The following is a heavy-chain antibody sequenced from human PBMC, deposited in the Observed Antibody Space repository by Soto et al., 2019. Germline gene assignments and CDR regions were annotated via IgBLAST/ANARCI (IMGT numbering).Heavy chain of an antibody. CDR3: ARDLHTEGFEY. CDR1: GYTFTSYA. CDR2: INAGNGNT. Sequence: ASVKVSCKACGYTFTSYAMHWVRQAPGQRLEWMGWINAGNGNTKYSQKFRGRVTITRDTSASTAYMELSSLRSEDTAVYYCARDLHTEGFEYWGQGTLLTVSS. D-gene: IGHD2-21*01. J-gene: IGHJ4*02. V-gene: IGHV1-3*01.